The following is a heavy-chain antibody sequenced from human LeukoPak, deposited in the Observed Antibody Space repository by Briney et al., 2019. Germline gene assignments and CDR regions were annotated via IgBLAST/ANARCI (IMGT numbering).Heavy chain of an antibody. D-gene: IGHD5-12*01. Sequence: PSETLSLTCSVSGGSLTYYYWTWIRQPPGRRPEWIGFIYYSGSTNYNPSLESRVAFSVDTSKNPVSLKLSSVTAADTAVYYCARVPFSGYVDYWGQGTLVTVSS. CDR3: ARVPFSGYVDY. CDR1: GGSLTYYY. CDR2: IYYSGST. J-gene: IGHJ4*02. V-gene: IGHV4-59*01.